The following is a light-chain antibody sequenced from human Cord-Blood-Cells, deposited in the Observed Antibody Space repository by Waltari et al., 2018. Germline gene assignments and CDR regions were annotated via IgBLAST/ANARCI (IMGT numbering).Light chain of an antibody. J-gene: IGKJ3*01. CDR2: AAS. Sequence: AIQMTQSPSSLSASVGDRVTITGRASQGIRNDLGWYQQKPGKAPKLLIYAASSLQRGVPSRFSGSGSGTDCTLTISSLQPEDFATYYCLQDYNYPFTFGPGTKVDIK. V-gene: IGKV1-6*01. CDR1: QGIRND. CDR3: LQDYNYPFT.